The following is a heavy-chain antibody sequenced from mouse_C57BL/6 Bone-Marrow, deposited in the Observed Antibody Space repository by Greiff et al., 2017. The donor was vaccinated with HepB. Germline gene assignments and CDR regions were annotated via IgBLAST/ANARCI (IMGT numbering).Heavy chain of an antibody. CDR2: IRLKSDNYAT. V-gene: IGHV6-3*01. CDR1: GFTFSNYW. CDR3: TDILGLAY. J-gene: IGHJ3*01. Sequence: EVMLVESGGGLVQPGGSMKLSCVASGFTFSNYWMNWVRQSPEKGLEWVAQIRLKSDNYATHYAESVKGRFTISRDDSKSSVYLQMNNLRAEDTGIYYCTDILGLAYWGQGTLVTVSA. D-gene: IGHD4-1*01.